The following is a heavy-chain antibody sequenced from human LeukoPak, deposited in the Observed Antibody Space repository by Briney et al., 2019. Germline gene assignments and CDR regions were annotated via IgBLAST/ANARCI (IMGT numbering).Heavy chain of an antibody. J-gene: IGHJ3*02. CDR1: GGTFSSYA. D-gene: IGHD3-22*01. CDR2: IIPILGIA. Sequence: SVKVSCKASGGTFSSYAISWVRQAPGQRLEWMGRIIPILGIANYAQKFQGRVTVTADKSTSTAYMELSSLRSEDTAVYYCARGETYYYDSSGSYAFDIWGQGTMVTVSS. V-gene: IGHV1-69*04. CDR3: ARGETYYYDSSGSYAFDI.